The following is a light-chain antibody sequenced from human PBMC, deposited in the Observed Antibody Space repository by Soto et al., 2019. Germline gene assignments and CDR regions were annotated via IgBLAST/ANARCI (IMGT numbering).Light chain of an antibody. CDR1: SSDVGGYNY. CDR2: DVT. J-gene: IGLJ1*01. Sequence: SVLPQPASVSGSPGQSITISCTGTSSDVGGYNYVYWYQQHPGKVPKLMIYDVTNRPSGVSNRFSGSKSGNTASLTISGLQAEDEADYYCNSYTSSSTYVFGTGTKVTVL. V-gene: IGLV2-14*03. CDR3: NSYTSSSTYV.